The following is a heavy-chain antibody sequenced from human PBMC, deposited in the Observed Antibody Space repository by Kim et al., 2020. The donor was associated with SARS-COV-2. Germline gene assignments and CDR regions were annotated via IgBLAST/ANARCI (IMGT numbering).Heavy chain of an antibody. CDR2: IYYSGST. J-gene: IGHJ3*02. Sequence: SETLSLTCTVSGGSVSSGSYYWSWIRQPPGKGLEWIGYIYYSGSTNYNPSLKSRVTISVDTSKNQFSLKLSSVTAADTAVYYCASWGILVATINDPFDI. V-gene: IGHV4-61*01. CDR1: GGSVSSGSYY. CDR3: ASWGILVATINDPFDI. D-gene: IGHD1-26*01.